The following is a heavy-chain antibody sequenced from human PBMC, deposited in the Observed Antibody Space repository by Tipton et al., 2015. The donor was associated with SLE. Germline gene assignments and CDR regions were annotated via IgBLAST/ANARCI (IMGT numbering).Heavy chain of an antibody. V-gene: IGHV4-38-2*01. J-gene: IGHJ4*02. CDR1: GYSISSGSY. CDR3: ARRLLEWLFDY. CDR2: INHSGST. Sequence: PGLVKPSETLSLTCGVSGYSISSGSYWCWIRQPPGKGLEWIGEINHSGSTNYNPSLKSRVTISVDTSKNQFSLKLSSVTAADTAAYYCARRLLEWLFDYWGQGTLVTVSS. D-gene: IGHD3-3*01.